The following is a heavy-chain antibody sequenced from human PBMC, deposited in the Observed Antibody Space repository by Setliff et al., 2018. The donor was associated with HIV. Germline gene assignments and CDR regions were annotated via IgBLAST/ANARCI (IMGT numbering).Heavy chain of an antibody. CDR3: ARGRVTLNGVAAGHHYMDD. V-gene: IGHV4-59*13. Sequence: PSETLSLTCTVSGGFIGTYYWSWIRQSPGKGLEWIGSVYYTGSTNYNPSLESRVTMSVDTSKNQFSLRLMSLTAADTAIYYCARGRVTLNGVAAGHHYMDDWGKGNTVTVSS. CDR2: VYYTGST. J-gene: IGHJ6*03. CDR1: GGFIGTYY. D-gene: IGHD3-3*01.